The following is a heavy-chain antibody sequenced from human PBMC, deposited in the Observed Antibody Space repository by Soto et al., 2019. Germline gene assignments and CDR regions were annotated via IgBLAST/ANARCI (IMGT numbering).Heavy chain of an antibody. V-gene: IGHV3-13*04. CDR3: ARGQKAHYYFGMDV. CDR2: MGTAGDT. CDR1: GFTFSIYD. Sequence: PGGSLRLSCAASGFTFSIYDMHWVRQATGKGLEWVSAMGTAGDTYYPGSVKGRFTISREDAKNSLYLQMNSLRVGDTAVYYCARGQKAHYYFGMDVWGQGTTVTVSS. J-gene: IGHJ6*02.